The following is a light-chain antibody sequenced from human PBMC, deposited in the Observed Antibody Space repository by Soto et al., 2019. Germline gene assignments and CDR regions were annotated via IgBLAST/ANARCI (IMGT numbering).Light chain of an antibody. V-gene: IGKV1-5*01. CDR1: QNVDNW. CDR2: EAS. CDR3: QRYNSNSRT. J-gene: IGKJ1*01. Sequence: DIPMTQSPSTLSASVGDRVTITCRASQNVDNWVAWYQQKPGKAPKFLIYEASNLESGVPSRFSGRGSGTEFTLTISSLQPDDFATYYCQRYNSNSRTFGQGTRV.